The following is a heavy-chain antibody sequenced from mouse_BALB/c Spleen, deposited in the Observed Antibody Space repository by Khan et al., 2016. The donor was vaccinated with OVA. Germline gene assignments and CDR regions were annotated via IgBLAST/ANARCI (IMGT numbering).Heavy chain of an antibody. Sequence: QVQLQQPGAELVRPGASVKLSCKASGYTFTNYWINWVKQRPGQGLEWIGNIYPSDNYTNYNQKFKDKATLTVDKSSSTANMKLSSPTSEDSAVYYCTRGDPGNFDYWGHGTTLTVSS. CDR1: GYTFTNYW. V-gene: IGHV1-69*02. J-gene: IGHJ2*01. D-gene: IGHD2-13*01. CDR2: IYPSDNYT. CDR3: TRGDPGNFDY.